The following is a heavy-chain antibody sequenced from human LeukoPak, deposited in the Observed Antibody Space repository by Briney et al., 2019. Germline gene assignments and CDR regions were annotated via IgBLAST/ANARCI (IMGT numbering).Heavy chain of an antibody. CDR3: AGHRQASSGYDKYSREFNWFDP. V-gene: IGHV4-39*01. J-gene: IGHJ5*02. D-gene: IGHD5-12*01. CDR2: IYYSGST. CDR1: GGSISSSSYY. Sequence: SETLSLTCTVSGGSISSSSYYWGWIRQPPGKGLEWIGSIYYSGSTYYNPSLKSRVTISVDTSKNQFSLKLSSVTAADTAVYYCAGHRQASSGYDKYSREFNWFDPWGQGTLVTVSS.